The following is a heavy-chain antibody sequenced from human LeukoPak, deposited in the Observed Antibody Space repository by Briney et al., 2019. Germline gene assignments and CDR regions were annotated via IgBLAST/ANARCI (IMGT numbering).Heavy chain of an antibody. J-gene: IGHJ4*02. CDR1: GGSFSGYY. CDR3: ARVPQLWFGSDY. D-gene: IGHD5-18*01. CDR2: INHSGST. Sequence: PSETLSLTCAVYGGSFSGYYWSWIRQPPGKGLEWIGEINHSGSTNYSPSLKSRVTISVDTSKKQFSLKLSSVTAADTAVYYCARVPQLWFGSDYWGQGTLDTVSS. V-gene: IGHV4-34*01.